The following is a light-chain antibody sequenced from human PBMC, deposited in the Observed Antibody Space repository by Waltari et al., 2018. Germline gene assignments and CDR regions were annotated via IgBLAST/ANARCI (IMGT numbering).Light chain of an antibody. CDR2: EVT. V-gene: IGLV2-23*02. CDR1: RRDLGSFNL. J-gene: IGLJ1*01. CDR3: CSYAVGSTYV. Sequence: QSALTQPASVSGSPGQSITISCTGTRRDLGSFNLVSWYQQHPGKVPKLLIYEVTKRPSGVSNRFSGSKSGNTASLTISGLQAEDEADYYCCSYAVGSTYVFGTGTKVAVL.